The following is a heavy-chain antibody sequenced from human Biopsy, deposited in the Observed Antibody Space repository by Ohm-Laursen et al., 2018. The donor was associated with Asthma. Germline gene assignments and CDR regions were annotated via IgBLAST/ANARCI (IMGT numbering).Heavy chain of an antibody. CDR1: GFTFSSYG. D-gene: IGHD2-2*01. Sequence: SLRLSCAASGFTFSSYGMHWVRQAPGKGLEWVAVISYDGSNKYYADSVKGRFTISRDNSKNTLYLQMNSPRAEDTAVYYCARDGADCSSTSCYGGDYYYYYGMDVWGQGTTVTVSS. CDR3: ARDGADCSSTSCYGGDYYYYYGMDV. J-gene: IGHJ6*02. V-gene: IGHV3-30*03. CDR2: ISYDGSNK.